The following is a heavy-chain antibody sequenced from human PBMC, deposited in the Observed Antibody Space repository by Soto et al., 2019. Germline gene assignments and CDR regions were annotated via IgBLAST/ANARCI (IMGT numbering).Heavy chain of an antibody. CDR1: GFTFSSYA. D-gene: IGHD2-15*01. CDR2: ITASGGST. Sequence: GGSLRLSCAASGFTFSSYAMSWVRQAPGKGLELVSAITASGGSTYYADSVKGRFTISRDNSKNTLFLQMNSLRAEDTAVYYCAKDRYCSGGSCYHDYWGQGTLVTVSS. J-gene: IGHJ4*02. V-gene: IGHV3-23*01. CDR3: AKDRYCSGGSCYHDY.